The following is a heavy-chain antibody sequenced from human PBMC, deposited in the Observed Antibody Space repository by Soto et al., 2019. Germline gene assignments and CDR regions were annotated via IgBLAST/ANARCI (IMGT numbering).Heavy chain of an antibody. D-gene: IGHD6-6*01. J-gene: IGHJ4*02. Sequence: GGSLRLSCAASGFTFRGYAMIWVRQAPGKGLEWVSAISGSGGSTYYADSVKGRFTISRDNSKNTLYLQMNSLRAEDTAVYYCAKSTIAARPDYWGQGTLVTVSS. CDR2: ISGSGGST. CDR3: AKSTIAARPDY. V-gene: IGHV3-23*01. CDR1: GFTFRGYA.